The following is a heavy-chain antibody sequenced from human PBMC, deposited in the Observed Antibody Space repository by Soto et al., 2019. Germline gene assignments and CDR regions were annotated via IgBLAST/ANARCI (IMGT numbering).Heavy chain of an antibody. V-gene: IGHV1-69*01. J-gene: IGHJ6*02. D-gene: IGHD3-9*01. CDR1: GGTFTNYA. Sequence: QVQLVQSGAEVKKPGSSVKVSCKASGGTFTNYAISWVRRAPGQGLEWMGGIIPFFATPNYAQKFQGIVTITADESTTTAYMELSSLRSEDTAVYYCARDGIINIWPHYYGMDVWGQGTTVTVSS. CDR2: IIPFFATP. CDR3: ARDGIINIWPHYYGMDV.